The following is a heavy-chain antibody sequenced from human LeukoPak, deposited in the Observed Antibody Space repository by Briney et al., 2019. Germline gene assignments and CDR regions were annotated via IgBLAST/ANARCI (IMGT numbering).Heavy chain of an antibody. CDR2: IIPIFGTA. CDR1: GGTFSSYA. CDR3: ARLKSGSYYFGY. V-gene: IGHV1-69*13. D-gene: IGHD1-26*01. J-gene: IGHJ4*02. Sequence: GASVKVSCKASGGTFSSYAISWVRQAPGQGLEWMGGIIPIFGTANYAQKFQGRVTITADESTSTAYMELSSLRSEDTAVYYCARLKSGSYYFGYWGQGTLVTVSS.